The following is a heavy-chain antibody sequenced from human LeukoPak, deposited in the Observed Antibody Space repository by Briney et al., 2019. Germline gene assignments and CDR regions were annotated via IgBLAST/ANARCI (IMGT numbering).Heavy chain of an antibody. V-gene: IGHV3-30*03. CDR2: ISYDGSNK. CDR3: AGDLGDYGDHEHIGYWFDP. D-gene: IGHD4-17*01. J-gene: IGHJ5*02. CDR1: GFTFSSYG. Sequence: GRSLRLSCAASGFTFSSYGMHWVRQAPGKGLEWVAVISYDGSNKYYADSVKGRFTISRDNAKNSLYLQMNSLRAEDTAVYYCAGDLGDYGDHEHIGYWFDPWGQGTLVTVSS.